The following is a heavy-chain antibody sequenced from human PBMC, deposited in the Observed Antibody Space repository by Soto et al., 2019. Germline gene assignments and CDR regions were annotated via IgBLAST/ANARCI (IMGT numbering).Heavy chain of an antibody. CDR1: GFTFSPYT. V-gene: IGHV3-30-3*01. CDR3: ARGGGFCGGDCYKGGVDY. D-gene: IGHD2-21*01. Sequence: QVQLVESGGGVVQPRRSLRLSCAASGFTFSPYTMHWVRQAPGKGLEWVAVISYDGSDKYYPDSVKGRFTISRDNSKNTLYLQMNSLRPEDTAVYYCARGGGFCGGDCYKGGVDYWGQGTLVTVSS. J-gene: IGHJ4*02. CDR2: ISYDGSDK.